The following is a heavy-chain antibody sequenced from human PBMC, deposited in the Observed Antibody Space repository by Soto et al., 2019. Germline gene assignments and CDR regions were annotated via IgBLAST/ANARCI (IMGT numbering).Heavy chain of an antibody. Sequence: QVQLQESGPGLVKPSETPSLTCTVSGGSMTDYYWSWIRQPPGKGLEWIGYIYYTGSTNYNYNPSLKSRVTMSVDTSKNQFSLKLSSVTAADTAVYFCARDLRGWYFDLWGRGTLVTVSS. D-gene: IGHD4-17*01. CDR2: IYYTGSTNY. CDR3: ARDLRGWYFDL. V-gene: IGHV4-59*01. CDR1: GGSMTDYY. J-gene: IGHJ2*01.